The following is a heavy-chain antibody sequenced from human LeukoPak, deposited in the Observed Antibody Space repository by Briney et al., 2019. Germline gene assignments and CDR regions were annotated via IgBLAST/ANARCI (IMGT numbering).Heavy chain of an antibody. CDR1: GFTFSRYS. D-gene: IGHD6-19*01. CDR3: ARFAVHRRRTVAGQFGLDY. V-gene: IGHV3-21*04. J-gene: IGHJ4*02. Sequence: GGSLRLSCAASGFTFSRYSMNWVRQAPGKGLEWVSSISISSNYIYYPDSLKGRFTISRDNAKNSLYLQMNSLRSEDTAVYYCARFAVHRRRTVAGQFGLDYWGQGTLVSVSS. CDR2: ISISSNYI.